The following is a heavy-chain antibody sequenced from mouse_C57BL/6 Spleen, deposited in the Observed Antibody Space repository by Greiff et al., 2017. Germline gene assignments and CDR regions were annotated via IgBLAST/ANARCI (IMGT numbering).Heavy chain of an antibody. Sequence: ESGPGLVKPSQSLSLTCSVTGYSITSGYYWNWIRQFPGNKLEWMGYISYDGSNNYNPSLKNRISITRDTSKNQFFLKLNSVTTEDTATYYCARDWDYWFAYWGQGTLVTVSA. J-gene: IGHJ3*01. D-gene: IGHD2-4*01. V-gene: IGHV3-6*01. CDR2: ISYDGSN. CDR1: GYSITSGYY. CDR3: ARDWDYWFAY.